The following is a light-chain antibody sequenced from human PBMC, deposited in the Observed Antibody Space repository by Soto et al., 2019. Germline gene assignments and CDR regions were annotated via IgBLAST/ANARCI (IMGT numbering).Light chain of an antibody. Sequence: QSVLTQPASVAGSPGQSITISCTGTSSDVGSYNLVSWYQQRPSQAPKLIIYEGNKRPSGVSNRFSASKSANTASLTISGLQAEDEADYYCCSYAGSSTVYVFGTGTKVTVL. CDR2: EGN. V-gene: IGLV2-23*01. CDR3: CSYAGSSTVYV. CDR1: SSDVGSYNL. J-gene: IGLJ1*01.